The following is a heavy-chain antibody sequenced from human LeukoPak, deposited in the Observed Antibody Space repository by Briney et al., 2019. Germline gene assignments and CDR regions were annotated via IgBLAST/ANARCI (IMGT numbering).Heavy chain of an antibody. D-gene: IGHD6-19*01. V-gene: IGHV3-33*01. CDR3: ARDGGFPVAGKTHDPFHI. CDR2: IWYDGSNK. J-gene: IGHJ3*02. Sequence: HPGGSLRLSCAASGFTFRSYGMHWVRQAPGKGLEWVAVIWYDGSNKYYVDSVKGRFTISRDNSKNTLYLQMNSLKVEDTAVYYCARDGGFPVAGKTHDPFHIWGQGTMVTVSS. CDR1: GFTFRSYG.